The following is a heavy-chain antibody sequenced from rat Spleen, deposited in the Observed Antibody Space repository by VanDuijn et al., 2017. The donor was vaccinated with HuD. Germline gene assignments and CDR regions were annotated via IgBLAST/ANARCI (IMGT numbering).Heavy chain of an antibody. V-gene: IGHV5-25*01. CDR3: ARQDTSGYSNWFTY. D-gene: IGHD4-3*01. J-gene: IGHJ3*01. Sequence: EVQLVESGGGLAQPGRSLKLSCAVSGFTFSNYDMAWVRQAPTKGLEWVASINPGGYNTYYRDSVRGRFPFSRDNSKSTLYLQVDSLRSEDTATYYCARQDTSGYSNWFTYWGLGTLVTVSS. CDR1: GFTFSNYD. CDR2: INPGGYNT.